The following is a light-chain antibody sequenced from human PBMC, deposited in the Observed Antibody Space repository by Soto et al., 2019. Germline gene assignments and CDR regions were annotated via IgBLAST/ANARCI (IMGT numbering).Light chain of an antibody. CDR3: SSYTSSSTAYYV. CDR1: SSDVGGYNY. Sequence: QSALTQPASVSGSPGQSITISCTGTSSDVGGYNYVSWYQQHPGKAPKLMIYDVSNRPSGVSNRFSGSKSGTTASLTISGLQAEDEADYYCSSYTSSSTAYYVFGTGTKLTVL. CDR2: DVS. J-gene: IGLJ1*01. V-gene: IGLV2-14*01.